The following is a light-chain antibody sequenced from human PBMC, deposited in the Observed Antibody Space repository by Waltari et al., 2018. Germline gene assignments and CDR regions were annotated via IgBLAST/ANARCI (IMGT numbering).Light chain of an antibody. Sequence: IHITQSTSSLSASVGARVTSTCRASQSISSYLNWYQQKPGKAPKLLIYAASSLQSGVPSRFSGSGSGTDFTFTISSLQPEDFATYYCQQSYSIPRTFGPGTKVDIK. V-gene: IGKV1-39*01. CDR1: QSISSY. J-gene: IGKJ3*01. CDR2: AAS. CDR3: QQSYSIPRT.